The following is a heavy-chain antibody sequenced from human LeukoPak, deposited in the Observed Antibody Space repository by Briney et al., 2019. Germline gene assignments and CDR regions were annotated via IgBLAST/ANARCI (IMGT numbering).Heavy chain of an antibody. J-gene: IGHJ6*03. D-gene: IGHD3-10*01. V-gene: IGHV4-39*07. CDR1: GGSISSSSYY. CDR3: ARRLGRKFGERFYYYHYLDV. CDR2: INHSGST. Sequence: SETLSLTCTVSGGSISSSSYYWSWIRQPPGKGLEWIGEINHSGSTKYNPSLKNQVTISVDTSKNQFSLKLSSVTAADTAVYYCARRLGRKFGERFYYYHYLDVWGKGTTVTISS.